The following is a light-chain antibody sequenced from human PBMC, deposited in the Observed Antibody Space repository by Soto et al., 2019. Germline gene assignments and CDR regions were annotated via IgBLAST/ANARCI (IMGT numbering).Light chain of an antibody. J-gene: IGKJ5*01. CDR2: AAS. CDR1: QGISSY. V-gene: IGKV1-8*01. CDR3: QQYYSYPIT. Sequence: IRMTQSPSSLSASTGDRVTITCRASQGISSYLAWYQQKPGKAPKLLIYAASTLQSGVPSRFSGSGSGTDFTLTISCLQSEDFATYYCQQYYSYPITFGQGTRLEIK.